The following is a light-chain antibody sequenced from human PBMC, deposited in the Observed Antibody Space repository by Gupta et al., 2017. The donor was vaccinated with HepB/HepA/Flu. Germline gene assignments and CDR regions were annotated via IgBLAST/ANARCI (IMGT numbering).Light chain of an antibody. J-gene: IGKJ4*01. CDR3: QSRQSLPTPFT. CDR2: WAS. Sequence: IVIPPSPDSLAMSLVGRATINCKSIQTVLSDSNSKKLLCWVQQKPGHPPTLLIDWASTRASGVGDRVSFSGSGTDFTLTMKSLKAEAVAVEDCQSRQSLPTPFTFGRGTXVEIK. CDR1: QTVLSDSNSKKL. V-gene: IGKV4-1*01.